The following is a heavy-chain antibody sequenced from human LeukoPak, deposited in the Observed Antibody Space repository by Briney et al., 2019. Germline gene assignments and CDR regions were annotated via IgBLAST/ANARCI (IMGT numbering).Heavy chain of an antibody. CDR1: GYTFTSYG. CDR2: ISAYNGNT. CDR3: ARDRTRPGWSGCYGEIDY. V-gene: IGHV1-18*01. D-gene: IGHD3-3*01. J-gene: IGHJ4*02. Sequence: ASVKVSCKASGYTFTSYGISWVRQAPGQGLEWMGWISAYNGNTNYAQKLQGRVTMTTDTSTSTAYMELRSLRSDDTAVYYCARDRTRPGWSGCYGEIDYWGQGTLVTVSS.